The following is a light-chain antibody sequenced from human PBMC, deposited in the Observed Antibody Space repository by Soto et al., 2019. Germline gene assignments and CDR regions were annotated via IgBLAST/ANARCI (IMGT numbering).Light chain of an antibody. CDR3: RSYTSSSTLVV. CDR2: DVS. V-gene: IGLV2-14*01. Sequence: QSALTQPASVSGSPGQSITISCTGPSSDVGGYNYVSWYQQHPGKAPKLMIYDVSNRPSGVSNRFSGSKSGNTASLTISGLQAEDEADYYCRSYTSSSTLVVFGGGTKVTVL. J-gene: IGLJ2*01. CDR1: SSDVGGYNY.